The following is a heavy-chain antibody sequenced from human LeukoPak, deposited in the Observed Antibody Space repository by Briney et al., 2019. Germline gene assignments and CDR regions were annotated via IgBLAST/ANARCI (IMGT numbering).Heavy chain of an antibody. J-gene: IGHJ3*02. CDR1: GFTFSRYW. CDR2: IKEDGSEK. Sequence: SGGSLRLSCVGSGFTFSRYWMSWVRQAPGKGLEWVANIKEDGSEKHYVDSVKGRFTISRDNAKNSLYLEMNSLRAEDTAVYYCAREGYYDSSGYFAFDIWGQGTMVTVSS. V-gene: IGHV3-7*03. CDR3: AREGYYDSSGYFAFDI. D-gene: IGHD3-22*01.